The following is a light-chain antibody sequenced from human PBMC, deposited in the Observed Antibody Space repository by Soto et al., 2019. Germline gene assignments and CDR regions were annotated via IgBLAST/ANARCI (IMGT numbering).Light chain of an antibody. J-gene: IGKJ1*01. CDR2: GAS. CDR1: QSVSSNY. V-gene: IGKV3-20*01. CDR3: QQHGTT. Sequence: EIVLTQSPGTLSLSPGERATLSCRASQSVSSNYLAWYQQKPGQTPRLLTYGASSRATGIPDRFSGSGSGTDFTLTISRLEPEDSAVYYCQQHGTTFGQGTKVDIK.